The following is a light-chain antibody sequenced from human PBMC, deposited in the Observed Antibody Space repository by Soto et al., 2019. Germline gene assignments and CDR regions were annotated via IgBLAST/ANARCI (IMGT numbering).Light chain of an antibody. CDR2: ANT. V-gene: IGLV1-40*01. J-gene: IGLJ1*01. CDR3: QSYDSSLSGYV. Sequence: QSALTQPPSVSGAPGQRVTISCTGSSSNIVAGYDVHWYQQLPGTAPKLLIYANTNRPSGVPGRFSGSKSGTSASLAITGLQAEDEADYYCQSYDSSLSGYVFGTGTKLTVL. CDR1: SSNIVAGYD.